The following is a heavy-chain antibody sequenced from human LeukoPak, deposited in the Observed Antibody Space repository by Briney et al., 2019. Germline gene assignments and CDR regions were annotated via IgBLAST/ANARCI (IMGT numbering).Heavy chain of an antibody. Sequence: PGGSLSLSCAASGFTFSSYAMSWVRQAPGKGLEWVSAISGSGGSTYYEDSVKGRFTISRDNSKNTLYLQMNSLRAEDTAVYYCAKGTGYCSSTSCYVKAFDIWGQGTMVTVSS. J-gene: IGHJ3*02. D-gene: IGHD2-2*03. CDR3: AKGTGYCSSTSCYVKAFDI. CDR2: ISGSGGST. V-gene: IGHV3-23*01. CDR1: GFTFSSYA.